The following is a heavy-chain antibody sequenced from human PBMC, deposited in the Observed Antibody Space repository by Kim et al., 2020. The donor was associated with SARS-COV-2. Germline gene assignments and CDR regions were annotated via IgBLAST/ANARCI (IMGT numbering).Heavy chain of an antibody. CDR2: INAGNGNT. CDR1: GYTFTSYA. CDR3: ARVLGPNGMDV. D-gene: IGHD1-26*01. Sequence: ASVKVSCKTSGYTFTSYAMHWVRQAPGQRLEWMGWINAGNGNTKYSQKFQGRVTITRDTSASTACMELRSLRSEDTAVYYCARVLGPNGMDVWGQGTTVTVSS. J-gene: IGHJ6*02. V-gene: IGHV1-3*01.